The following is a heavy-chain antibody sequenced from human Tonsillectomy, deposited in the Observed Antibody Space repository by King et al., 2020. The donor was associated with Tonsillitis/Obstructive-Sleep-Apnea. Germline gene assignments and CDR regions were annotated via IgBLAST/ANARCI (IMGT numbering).Heavy chain of an antibody. CDR3: AREVDDFWSGCYRSYYGMDV. CDR2: IKQDGSEK. CDR1: GFTFSSYW. D-gene: IGHD3-3*01. Sequence: VQLVESGGGLVQPGGSLRLSCAASGFTFSSYWMSWVRQAPGKGLEWVANIKQDGSEKYYVDSVKGRFTISRDNAKNSLYLQMNSLRAEDTAVYYCAREVDDFWSGCYRSYYGMDVWGQGTTVTVSS. J-gene: IGHJ6*02. V-gene: IGHV3-7*03.